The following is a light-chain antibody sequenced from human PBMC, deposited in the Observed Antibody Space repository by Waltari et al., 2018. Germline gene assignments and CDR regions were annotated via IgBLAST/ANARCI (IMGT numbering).Light chain of an antibody. J-gene: IGKJ4*01. CDR3: QQYDSVPLT. CDR1: QGINNH. Sequence: DIQMTQSPSSLSASVGETVTITCRPSQGINNHLAWYQQKPGKAPKPLIYYARNLESGVSSRFSGSGSGTEFTLTISSLQPEDFATYFCQQYDSVPLTFGGGTKVEIK. CDR2: YAR. V-gene: IGKV1-16*01.